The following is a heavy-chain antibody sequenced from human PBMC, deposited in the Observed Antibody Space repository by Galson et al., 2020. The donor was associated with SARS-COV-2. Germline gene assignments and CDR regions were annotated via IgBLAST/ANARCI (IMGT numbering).Heavy chain of an antibody. J-gene: IGHJ3*02. Sequence: KMSGTTLVKPTQPLTLTCTFSGSSLSTSGGGVAGFRQPPGKTLEWLALIYWEEEKNYRPSLEGRVTITRDTPKSQVVLTMTKMDPADTATYYCAHRRGAWGDNSGHDAFDIWGQGTMVTVSS. CDR1: GSSLSTSGGG. CDR3: AHRRGAWGDNSGHDAFDI. V-gene: IGHV2-5*02. D-gene: IGHD3-22*01. CDR2: IYWEEEK.